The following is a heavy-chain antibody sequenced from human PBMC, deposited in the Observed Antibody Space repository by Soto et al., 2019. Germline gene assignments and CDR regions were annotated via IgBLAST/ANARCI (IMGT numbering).Heavy chain of an antibody. CDR3: ARQFIVVVPAAMGDWFDP. V-gene: IGHV4-31*03. Sequence: QVQLQESGPGLVKPSQTLSLTCTVSGGSISSGGYYWSWIRQHPGKGLEWIGYIYYSGSTYYNPSLKSRVTISVDTSKNQFSLKLSSVTAADTAVYYCARQFIVVVPAAMGDWFDPWGQGTLVTVSS. CDR2: IYYSGST. J-gene: IGHJ5*02. D-gene: IGHD2-2*01. CDR1: GGSISSGGYY.